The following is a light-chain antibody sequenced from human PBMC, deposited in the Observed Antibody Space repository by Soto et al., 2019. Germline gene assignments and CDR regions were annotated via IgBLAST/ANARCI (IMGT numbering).Light chain of an antibody. Sequence: EVVLTQFPVTLSLSPGERATLSCRASQNINNYLAWYQQKPGQAPRLLVYDASNTATGVPARFSGSGSGTDFTLTISSLEPEDFAVYYCQQRVVWPPITFGQGIRLEIK. J-gene: IGKJ5*01. CDR3: QQRVVWPPIT. CDR1: QNINNY. CDR2: DAS. V-gene: IGKV3-11*01.